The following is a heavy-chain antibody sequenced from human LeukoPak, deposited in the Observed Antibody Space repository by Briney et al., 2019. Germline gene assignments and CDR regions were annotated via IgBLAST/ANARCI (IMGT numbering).Heavy chain of an antibody. CDR3: TRHDYGDYDPLDY. CDR2: IRSKANSYAT. J-gene: IGHJ4*02. V-gene: IGHV3-73*01. Sequence: GGSLRLSCAASGFTFSGSAMHWVRQASGKGLERVGRIRSKANSYATAYAASVKGRFTISRDDSKNTAYLQMNSLKTEDTAVYYCTRHDYGDYDPLDYWGQGTLVTVSS. D-gene: IGHD4-17*01. CDR1: GFTFSGSA.